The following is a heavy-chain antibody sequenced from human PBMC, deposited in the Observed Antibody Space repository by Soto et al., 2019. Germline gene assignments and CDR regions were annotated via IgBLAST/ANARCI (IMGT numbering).Heavy chain of an antibody. V-gene: IGHV3-23*01. CDR1: GFTFNKYA. J-gene: IGHJ3*01. Sequence: QLLESGGGLVQPGGSLRLSCAASGFTFNKYAMSWVRQAPGKGLEWVSGISASGGRTYYADSVKGRFTVSRDSSKNTLSLQMNSLRVEDTAVYYSAEDPNGDYVGGFEFWGPGTMVTVSS. CDR2: ISASGGRT. CDR3: AEDPNGDYVGGFEF. D-gene: IGHD4-17*01.